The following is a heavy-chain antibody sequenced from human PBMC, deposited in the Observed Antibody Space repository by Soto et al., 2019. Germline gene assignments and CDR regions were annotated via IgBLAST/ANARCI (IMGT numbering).Heavy chain of an antibody. D-gene: IGHD2-21*01. Sequence: SEILSLTCTVSGGSIISGGYYWYWIRQHPGKGLEWIGYIYYSGTTYYNPSLKSRVTISVDTSKNQFSLKLSSVTAADTAVYYCAASCVACGGFNYYGMDVWGQGTMVTVSS. CDR2: IYYSGTT. J-gene: IGHJ6*02. CDR1: GGSIISGGYY. V-gene: IGHV4-31*03. CDR3: AASCVACGGFNYYGMDV.